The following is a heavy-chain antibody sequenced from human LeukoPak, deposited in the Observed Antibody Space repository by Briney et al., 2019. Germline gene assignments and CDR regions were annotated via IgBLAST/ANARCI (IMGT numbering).Heavy chain of an antibody. Sequence: SETLSLTCTVSGGSISSSSYYWGWIRQPPGKGLVWIGSIYYSGSTYYNPSLKSRVTISVDTSKNQFSLKLSSVTAADTAVYYCARVGRDSSGEHDYWGQGTLVTVSS. D-gene: IGHD3-22*01. V-gene: IGHV4-39*07. CDR1: GGSISSSSYY. J-gene: IGHJ4*02. CDR2: IYYSGST. CDR3: ARVGRDSSGEHDY.